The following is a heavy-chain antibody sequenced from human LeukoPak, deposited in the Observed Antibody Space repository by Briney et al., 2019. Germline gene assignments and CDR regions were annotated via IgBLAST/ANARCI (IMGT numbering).Heavy chain of an antibody. CDR3: AKDAYSGYDWYAFDI. Sequence: PSETLSLTCTVSGGSISSYYWSWVRQAPGKGLEWVSAISGSGGSTYYADSVKGRFTISRDNSKNTLYLQMNSLRAEDTAVYYCAKDAYSGYDWYAFDIWGQGTMVTVSS. J-gene: IGHJ3*02. D-gene: IGHD5-12*01. CDR1: GGSISSYY. V-gene: IGHV3-23*01. CDR2: ISGSGGST.